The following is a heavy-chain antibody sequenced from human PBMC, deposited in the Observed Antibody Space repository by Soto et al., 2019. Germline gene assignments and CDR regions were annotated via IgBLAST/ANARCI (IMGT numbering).Heavy chain of an antibody. J-gene: IGHJ6*03. CDR2: INHSGST. V-gene: IGHV4-34*01. CDR3: ARVRGFCSSTSCYPDVYYYMDV. Sequence: SETLSLTCAVYGGSFSGYYWSWIRQPPGKGLEWIGEINHSGSTNYNPPLKSRVTISVDTSKNQFSLKLSSVTAADTAVYYCARVRGFCSSTSCYPDVYYYMDVWGKGTTVTVSS. CDR1: GGSFSGYY. D-gene: IGHD2-2*01.